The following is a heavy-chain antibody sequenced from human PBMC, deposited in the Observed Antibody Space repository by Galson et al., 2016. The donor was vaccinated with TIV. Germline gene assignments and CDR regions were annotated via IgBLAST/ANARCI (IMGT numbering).Heavy chain of an antibody. Sequence: SCKASGYVFASHAMHWLRQAPGQRPEWMGWINVGNGDTKYSQRVQGRVTLSGDTFANTAYMELSSLRSEDTAMYYCARDRGGSGDFDYWGQGTLVTVSS. D-gene: IGHD3-16*01. CDR1: GYVFASHA. V-gene: IGHV1-3*01. CDR2: INVGNGDT. J-gene: IGHJ4*02. CDR3: ARDRGGSGDFDY.